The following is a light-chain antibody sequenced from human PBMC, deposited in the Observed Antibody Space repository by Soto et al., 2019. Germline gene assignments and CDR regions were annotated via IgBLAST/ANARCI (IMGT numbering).Light chain of an antibody. CDR2: QDT. V-gene: IGLV3-1*01. J-gene: IGLJ2*01. Sequence: SYELTQPPSVSVSPGQTASITCSGDKLGDKYASWYQQRPGQSPMLVIYQDTKRPSGIPERFSGSNSGNTATLTISGTQAMDEADYSCQAWDSSAVVFGGGTQLTVL. CDR1: KLGDKY. CDR3: QAWDSSAVV.